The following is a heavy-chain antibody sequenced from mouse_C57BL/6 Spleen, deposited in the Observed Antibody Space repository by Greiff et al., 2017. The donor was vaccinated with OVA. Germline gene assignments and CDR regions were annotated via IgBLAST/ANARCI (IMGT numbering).Heavy chain of an antibody. CDR3: ARGTYSNYRWYFDV. Sequence: QVQLQQPGAELVMPGASVKLSCKASGYTFTSYWMHWVKQRPGQGLEWIGEIDPSDSYTNYNQKFKGKSTLTVDKSSSTAYMQLSRLTPEDSAVSYCARGTYSNYRWYFDVWGTGTTVTVSS. CDR2: IDPSDSYT. D-gene: IGHD2-5*01. V-gene: IGHV1-69*01. J-gene: IGHJ1*03. CDR1: GYTFTSYW.